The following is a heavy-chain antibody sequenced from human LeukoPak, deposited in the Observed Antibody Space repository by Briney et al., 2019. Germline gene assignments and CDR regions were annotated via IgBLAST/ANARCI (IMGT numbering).Heavy chain of an antibody. D-gene: IGHD2-8*01. Sequence: GASVKVSCKASGYTFTSYYMHWVRQAPGQGLEWMGIINPSGGSTSYAQKFQGRVAMTRDTSTSTVYMELSSLRSEDTAVHYCARDAYCTNGVCYVNDFDYWGQGTLVTVSS. V-gene: IGHV1-46*01. J-gene: IGHJ4*02. CDR2: INPSGGST. CDR3: ARDAYCTNGVCYVNDFDY. CDR1: GYTFTSYY.